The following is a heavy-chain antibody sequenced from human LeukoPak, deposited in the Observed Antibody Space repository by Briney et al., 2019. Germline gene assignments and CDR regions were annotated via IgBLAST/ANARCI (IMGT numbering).Heavy chain of an antibody. CDR1: GFTVSSNS. CDR2: YSGGNT. V-gene: IGHV3-53*01. D-gene: IGHD3-22*01. J-gene: IGHJ4*02. CDR3: AKDPTHYRVWDYYETIGLSY. Sequence: GGSLRLSCTVSGFTVSSNSMSWVCQAPGKGLEWVSFYSGGNTHYSDSVKGRFTISRDNSKNTLYLQMNSLRAEDTAVYYCAKDPTHYRVWDYYETIGLSYWGQGTLVTVSS.